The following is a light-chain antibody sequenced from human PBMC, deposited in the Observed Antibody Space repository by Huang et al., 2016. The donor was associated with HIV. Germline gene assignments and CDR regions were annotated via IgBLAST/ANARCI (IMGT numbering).Light chain of an antibody. CDR2: LGS. J-gene: IGKJ2*01. CDR3: MQALQTPT. CDR1: QSLLHGTGYNY. V-gene: IGKV2-28*01. Sequence: DIVMTQSPLSLPVTPGEPASISCRSSQSLLHGTGYNYLDWYVQKPGQPPQLLIYLGSNRASGVPCRFSASGSGTDFTLKISRVEAEDVGVYYCMQALQTPTFGQGTRLEIK.